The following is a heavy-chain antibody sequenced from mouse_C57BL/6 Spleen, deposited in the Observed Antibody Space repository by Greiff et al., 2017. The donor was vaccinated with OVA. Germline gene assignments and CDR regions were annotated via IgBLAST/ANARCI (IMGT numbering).Heavy chain of an antibody. V-gene: IGHV1-80*01. D-gene: IGHD1-1*01. Sequence: QVQLQQSGAELVKPGASVKISCKASGYAFSSYWMNWVKQRPGKGLEWIGQIYPGDGDTNYNGKSKGKATLTADKSSSTAYMQLSSLTSEDSAVYFCAPLYYGSSQYYFDYWGQGTTLTVSS. CDR3: APLYYGSSQYYFDY. J-gene: IGHJ2*01. CDR1: GYAFSSYW. CDR2: IYPGDGDT.